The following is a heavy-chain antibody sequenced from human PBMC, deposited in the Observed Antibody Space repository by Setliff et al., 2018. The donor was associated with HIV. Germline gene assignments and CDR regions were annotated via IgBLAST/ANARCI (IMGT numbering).Heavy chain of an antibody. Sequence: PGGSLRLSCAASGFNFSIYNMNWVRQAPGKGLEWVSYISSSSTVYYADSVKGRFTISRDNAKTSLYLQMNNLRPEDTAFYYCAKRAGVSGTWYGGPFDYWGQGSLVTVSS. D-gene: IGHD1-26*01. CDR2: ISSSSTV. J-gene: IGHJ4*02. CDR3: AKRAGVSGTWYGGPFDY. V-gene: IGHV3-48*01. CDR1: GFNFSIYN.